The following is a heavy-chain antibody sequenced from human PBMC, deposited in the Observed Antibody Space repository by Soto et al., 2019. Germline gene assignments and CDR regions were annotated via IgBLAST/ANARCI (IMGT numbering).Heavy chain of an antibody. D-gene: IGHD1-26*01. V-gene: IGHV4-4*02. Sequence: QVQLQESGPGLVKPSGTLSLTCAVSGGSISSSNWWSWVRQAPGKGLEWIGEIYHSGSTNYNPSPKSRPTTSGDKSKNQFSLKLSSVTAADTAVYYCARVSGSYYYGMDVWGQGTTVTVSS. J-gene: IGHJ6*02. CDR1: GGSISSSNW. CDR3: ARVSGSYYYGMDV. CDR2: IYHSGST.